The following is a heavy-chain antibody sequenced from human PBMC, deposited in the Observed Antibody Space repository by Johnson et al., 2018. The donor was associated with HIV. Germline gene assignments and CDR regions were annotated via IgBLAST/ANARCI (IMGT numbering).Heavy chain of an antibody. CDR1: GFTFSSYG. D-gene: IGHD3-3*01. Sequence: QVQLVESGGGLVQPGGSLRLSCAASGFTFSSYGMHWVRQAPGKGLEWVAVIWYDGSKKYYADSVKGRFTISRDNSKNTLYLQMNSLRAEDTAVYYCAKTRLRFLEWYDAFDIWGQGTMVTVSS. J-gene: IGHJ3*02. V-gene: IGHV3-33*06. CDR3: AKTRLRFLEWYDAFDI. CDR2: IWYDGSKK.